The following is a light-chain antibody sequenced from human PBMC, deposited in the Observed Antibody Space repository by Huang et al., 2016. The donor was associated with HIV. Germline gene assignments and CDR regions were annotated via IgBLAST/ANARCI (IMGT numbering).Light chain of an antibody. CDR3: QQSYSTPRLT. Sequence: DIQMTQSPSSLSASVGDRVTISCRASQTSITYLNWYQQKPGQAPKLLIYAASSLQSGVPSRFRGSGSGTDFTLTISSLQPEDFATYYCQQSYSTPRLTFGGGTKVDIK. J-gene: IGKJ4*01. V-gene: IGKV1-39*01. CDR2: AAS. CDR1: QTSITY.